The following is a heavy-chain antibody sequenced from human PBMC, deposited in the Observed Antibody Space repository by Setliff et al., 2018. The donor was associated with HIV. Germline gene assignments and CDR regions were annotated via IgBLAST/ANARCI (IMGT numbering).Heavy chain of an antibody. CDR1: GGSISSYH. Sequence: PSETLSLTCSLSGGSISSYHWNWIRQPPGKGLEWIGYIYYSGSTNYNPSLKSRVTISVDTSKNQFSLKLSSVTAADTAVYYCARDHIVATIRDYYYGMDVWGQGTTVTVSS. V-gene: IGHV4-59*01. CDR3: ARDHIVATIRDYYYGMDV. J-gene: IGHJ6*02. CDR2: IYYSGST. D-gene: IGHD5-12*01.